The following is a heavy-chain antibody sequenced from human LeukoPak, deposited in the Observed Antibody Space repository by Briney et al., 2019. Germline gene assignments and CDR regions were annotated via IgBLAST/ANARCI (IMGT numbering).Heavy chain of an antibody. CDR3: AKDWSGSRTFDK. Sequence: PGRSLRLSCAASGFTFSIDGLHRVRQAPGKGLEWVAFVSDDGGVKSYVDLVKGRFTISRDYSKNMLYLQMNSLRVEDTAIYYCAKDWSGSRTFDKWGQGTLVTVSS. V-gene: IGHV3-30*18. J-gene: IGHJ4*02. CDR1: GFTFSIDG. D-gene: IGHD3-16*01. CDR2: VSDDGGVK.